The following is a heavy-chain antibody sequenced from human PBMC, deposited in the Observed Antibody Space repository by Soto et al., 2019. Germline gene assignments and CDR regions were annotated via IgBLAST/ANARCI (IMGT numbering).Heavy chain of an antibody. V-gene: IGHV1-3*01. CDR2: INVGNGHP. CDR1: GYTFTDFA. D-gene: IGHD3-16*01. CDR3: AREGAHYAPFDL. J-gene: IGHJ4*02. Sequence: QAQLVQSGAEAKQPGASVRVSCKASGYTFTDFALHWLRQAPGQGLEWMGWINVGNGHPGYSRKFQGRVTNDRDMSESTAYIEVTSLTSEDTAIYYCAREGAHYAPFDLGGQGTLVAVSS.